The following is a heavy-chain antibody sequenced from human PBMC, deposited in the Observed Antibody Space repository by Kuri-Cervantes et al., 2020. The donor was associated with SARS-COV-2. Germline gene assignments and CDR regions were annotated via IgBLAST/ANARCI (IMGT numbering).Heavy chain of an antibody. CDR2: IIPIFGTA. V-gene: IGHV1-69*13. Sequence: SVKVSCKASGYTFTSYGISWVRQAPGQGLEWMGGIIPIFGTANYAQKFQGRVTITADESTSTAYMELSSLRSEDTAVYYCARANWGSERDYYYYMDVWGKGTTVTDSS. J-gene: IGHJ6*03. CDR3: ARANWGSERDYYYYMDV. CDR1: GYTFTSYG. D-gene: IGHD7-27*01.